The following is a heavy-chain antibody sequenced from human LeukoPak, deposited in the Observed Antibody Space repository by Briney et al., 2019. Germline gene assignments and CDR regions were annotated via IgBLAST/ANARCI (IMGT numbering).Heavy chain of an antibody. V-gene: IGHV3-7*01. J-gene: IGHJ3*02. Sequence: GGSLRLSCAASGFTFSSYAMSWVRQAPGKGLEWVANIKQDGSERYHVDSVKGRFTFSRDNAKNLLYLQMNTLRAEDTAVYYCARDPYCSDDCNSGFGAFDIWGRGTLVTVSS. D-gene: IGHD2-21*02. CDR3: ARDPYCSDDCNSGFGAFDI. CDR2: IKQDGSER. CDR1: GFTFSSYA.